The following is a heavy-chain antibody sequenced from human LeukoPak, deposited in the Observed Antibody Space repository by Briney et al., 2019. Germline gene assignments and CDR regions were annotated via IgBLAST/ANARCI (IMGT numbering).Heavy chain of an antibody. Sequence: ASVKVSCKASGYTFTSYGISWVRQAPGQGLEWMGWISAYNGNTNYAQKLQGRVTMTTDTSTSTAYMELRSLRSDDTAVYYCARGTRTTFDVYSFDIWGQGTMVTVSS. D-gene: IGHD3-16*01. J-gene: IGHJ3*02. CDR2: ISAYNGNT. CDR3: ARGTRTTFDVYSFDI. V-gene: IGHV1-18*01. CDR1: GYTFTSYG.